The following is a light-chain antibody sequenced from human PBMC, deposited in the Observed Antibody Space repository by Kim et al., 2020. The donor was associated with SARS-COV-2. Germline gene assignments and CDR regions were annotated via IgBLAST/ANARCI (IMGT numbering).Light chain of an antibody. CDR3: QQYTNYWT. Sequence: PASVGDRITISCRASQSISSWLAWYQLKPGKATKLLIYKASNLESGVPSRFSGSGSGTEFTLTISSLQPDDFATYFCQQYTNYWTFGQGTKVDIK. CDR2: KAS. J-gene: IGKJ1*01. CDR1: QSISSW. V-gene: IGKV1-5*03.